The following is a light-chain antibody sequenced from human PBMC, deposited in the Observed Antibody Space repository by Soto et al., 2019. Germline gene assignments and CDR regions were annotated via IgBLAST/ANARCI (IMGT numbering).Light chain of an antibody. CDR1: NIGGKS. CDR3: QSYDSSLSGWV. V-gene: IGLV3-21*02. CDR2: DDR. J-gene: IGLJ3*02. Sequence: SYELTQPPAVSVAPGQTATIPCGGSNIGGKSVHWYRQRPDQAPVLVLYDDRDRPSGIPERLSGSKSGTSASLAITGLQAEDEADYYCQSYDSSLSGWVFGGGTKVTVL.